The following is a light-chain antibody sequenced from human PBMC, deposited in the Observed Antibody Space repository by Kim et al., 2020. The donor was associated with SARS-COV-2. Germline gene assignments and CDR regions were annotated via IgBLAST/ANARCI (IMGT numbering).Light chain of an antibody. J-gene: IGLJ1*01. CDR1: NIGSKS. V-gene: IGLV3-21*04. CDR2: YDS. CDR3: QVWDSSSDHV. Sequence: SYELTQPPSVSVAPGKTARITCGGNNIGSKSVHWYQRKPGQAPVLVIYYDSDRPSGIPERFSGSNSGNTATLTISRVEAGDEADYYCQVWDSSSDHVFGTGTKVTVL.